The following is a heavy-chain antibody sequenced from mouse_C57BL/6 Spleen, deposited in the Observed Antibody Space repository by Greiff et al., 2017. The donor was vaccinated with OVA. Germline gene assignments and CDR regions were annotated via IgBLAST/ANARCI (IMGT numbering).Heavy chain of an antibody. D-gene: IGHD2-3*01. Sequence: EVQLQQSGPELVKPGASVKISCKASGYTFTDYYMNWVKQSHGKSLEWIRDINPNNGGTSYNQKFKGKATLTVDKSSSTAYMELRSLTSEDSAVYYCARRDDGFAYWGQGTLVTVSA. J-gene: IGHJ3*01. V-gene: IGHV1-26*01. CDR1: GYTFTDYY. CDR3: ARRDDGFAY. CDR2: INPNNGGT.